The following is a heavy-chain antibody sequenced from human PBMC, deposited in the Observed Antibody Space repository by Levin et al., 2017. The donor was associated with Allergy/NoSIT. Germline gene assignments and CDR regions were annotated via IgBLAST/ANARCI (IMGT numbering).Heavy chain of an antibody. Sequence: SETLSLTCTVSGTPISSCYWYWIRQPPGKGLEWIGYIYYAGTTDYNPSLKGRVTISLDTSTNQLSLKLTSVTAADTAVYYCVGGYAFDYWGQGTLVTVSS. CDR2: IYYAGTT. V-gene: IGHV4-59*01. CDR1: GTPISSCY. CDR3: VGGYAFDY. D-gene: IGHD3-16*01. J-gene: IGHJ4*02.